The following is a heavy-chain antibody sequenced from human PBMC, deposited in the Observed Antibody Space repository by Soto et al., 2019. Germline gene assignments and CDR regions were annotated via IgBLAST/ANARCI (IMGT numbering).Heavy chain of an antibody. V-gene: IGHV4-38-2*01. CDR2: IYHTGTT. D-gene: IGHD2-2*02. Sequence: SATLSLTCAVSGDSIRRGYHWAWIRQPPGKGLEWVASIYHTGTTYYNPSLTSRVTISVDTSKNQFSLKLTSVTAADSAAYYCSRADRVCYIPYLGQGNLVAVSA. J-gene: IGHJ4*02. CDR1: GDSIRRGYH. CDR3: SRADRVCYIPY.